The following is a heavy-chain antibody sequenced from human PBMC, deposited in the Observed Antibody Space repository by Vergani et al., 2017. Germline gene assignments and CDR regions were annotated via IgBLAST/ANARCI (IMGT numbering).Heavy chain of an antibody. D-gene: IGHD5-12*01. CDR2: ISSSSSYI. J-gene: IGHJ4*02. CDR1: GITFSSYS. Sequence: EVQPVESGGGLVKPGGSLRLSRAASGITFSSYSMNWVRQAPGKGLEWVSSISSSSSYIYYADSVKGRFTISRDNAKNSLYLQMNSLRAEDTAVYYCARDSNSGYDSADYWGQGTLVTVSS. V-gene: IGHV3-21*01. CDR3: ARDSNSGYDSADY.